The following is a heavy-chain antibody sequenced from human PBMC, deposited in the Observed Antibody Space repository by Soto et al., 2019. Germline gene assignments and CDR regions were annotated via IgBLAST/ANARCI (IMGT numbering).Heavy chain of an antibody. D-gene: IGHD3-10*01. CDR1: GYTFTSYG. J-gene: IGHJ6*02. CDR3: ARDPETYYYGSGSYYYYYYGMDV. V-gene: IGHV1-18*04. Sequence: ASVKLSCKASGYTFTSYGISWVRQAPGQGLEWMGWISAYNGNTNYAQKLQGRVTMTTDTSMSTAYMELRSLRSDDTAVYYCARDPETYYYGSGSYYYYYYGMDVWGQGTTVTVSS. CDR2: ISAYNGNT.